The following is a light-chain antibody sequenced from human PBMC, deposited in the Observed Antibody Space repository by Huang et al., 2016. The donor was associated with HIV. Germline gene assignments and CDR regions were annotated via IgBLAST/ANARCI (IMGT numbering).Light chain of an antibody. J-gene: IGKJ1*01. CDR1: KSVNSKY. V-gene: IGKV3D-20*01. Sequence: ELLFTQPPATLSLSPGERATTACAASKSVNSKYLAWYQQKTGLTPRLLIYDASSRAPGTPDRFSGSGSGTDFTLTISRLEPEDLAVYYCQQYGTTPWTFGQGTKVEIK. CDR2: DAS. CDR3: QQYGTTPWT.